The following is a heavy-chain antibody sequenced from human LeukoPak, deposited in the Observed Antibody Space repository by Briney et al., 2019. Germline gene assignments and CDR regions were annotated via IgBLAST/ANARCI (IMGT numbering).Heavy chain of an antibody. CDR1: GGSISSYY. CDR2: IHTSGST. Sequence: PSETLSLTCTVAGGSISSYYWSWIRQPAGKGLDWIGRIHTSGSTNYNPSLKSRVTMSVDTSKNQFSLKLSSVTAADTAVYYCARVLRYFDSNCYYYMDVWGKGTTVTISS. CDR3: ARVLRYFDSNCYYYMDV. D-gene: IGHD3-9*01. V-gene: IGHV4-4*07. J-gene: IGHJ6*03.